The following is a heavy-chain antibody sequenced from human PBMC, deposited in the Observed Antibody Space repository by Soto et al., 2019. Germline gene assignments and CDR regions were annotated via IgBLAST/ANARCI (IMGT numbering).Heavy chain of an antibody. J-gene: IGHJ4*02. Sequence: PSETLSLTCTVSGDSMRSGTYSWDWLRQSPGKGLEWIGCFWSTGATYYNPSLKGRVTISLDTSKNQFSLNLNSVTAADTAVYFCARRPLGYFDSWGRGTPVTVSS. V-gene: IGHV4-39*01. CDR3: ARRPLGYFDS. CDR1: GDSMRSGTYS. CDR2: FWSTGAT. D-gene: IGHD6-13*01.